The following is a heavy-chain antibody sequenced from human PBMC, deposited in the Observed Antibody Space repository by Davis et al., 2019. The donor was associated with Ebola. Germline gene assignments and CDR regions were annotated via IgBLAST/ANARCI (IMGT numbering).Heavy chain of an antibody. Sequence: PGGSLRLSCAASGFIFRNYAMHWVRQAPGKGLEWVAIIWDDGRKDFYADSVKGRFTISRDNFKSTLYLQMNSLRAEDTAVYYCVREAGNSHAAAFDIWGQGTMVTVSS. CDR3: VREAGNSHAAAFDI. CDR1: GFIFRNYA. J-gene: IGHJ3*02. CDR2: IWDDGRKD. V-gene: IGHV3-33*08. D-gene: IGHD4-23*01.